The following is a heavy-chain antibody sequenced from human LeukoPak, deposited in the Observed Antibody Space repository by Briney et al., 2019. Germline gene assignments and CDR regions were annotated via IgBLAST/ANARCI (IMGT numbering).Heavy chain of an antibody. CDR1: GFTFDDYA. V-gene: IGHV3-9*01. J-gene: IGHJ6*03. Sequence: GGSLRLSCVASGFTFDDYAMHWVRQTPGKGLQWVSYISGHSETINYADSVKGRFTFSRDNAKNSLYLQMNTLRAENTALYYCARVWSPKPDMPAIDYHFDYYIDVWGKRTTVTASS. D-gene: IGHD5-24*01. CDR3: ARVWSPKPDMPAIDYHFDYYIDV. CDR2: ISGHSETI.